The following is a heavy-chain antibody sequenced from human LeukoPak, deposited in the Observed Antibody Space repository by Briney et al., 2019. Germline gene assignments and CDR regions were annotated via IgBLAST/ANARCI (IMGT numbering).Heavy chain of an antibody. CDR1: GGPISSGSYY. D-gene: IGHD6-13*01. J-gene: IGHJ4*02. CDR3: ARHGPDSTSSWRRPFDY. Sequence: PSETLSLTCTVSGGPISSGSYYWSWIRQPPGKGLEWIAYICYSGSTNYNPSLKSRVTISLDTSKNQFSLKLSSVTAADTAVYYCARHGPDSTSSWRRPFDYWGQGALVTVPS. V-gene: IGHV4-61*01. CDR2: ICYSGST.